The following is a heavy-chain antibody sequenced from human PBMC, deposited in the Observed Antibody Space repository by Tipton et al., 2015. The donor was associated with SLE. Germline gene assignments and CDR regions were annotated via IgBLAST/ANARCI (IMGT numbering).Heavy chain of an antibody. CDR2: INHSGGT. CDR3: ARAGGNLDAFDI. V-gene: IGHV4-34*01. Sequence: TLSLTCAVYGGSFSGYYCSWIRQPPGKGLEWIGEINHSGGTNYNPSLKSRVTISVDTSKNQFSLKLSSVTAADTAVYYCARAGGNLDAFDIWGQGTMVTVSS. D-gene: IGHD4-23*01. J-gene: IGHJ3*02. CDR1: GGSFSGYY.